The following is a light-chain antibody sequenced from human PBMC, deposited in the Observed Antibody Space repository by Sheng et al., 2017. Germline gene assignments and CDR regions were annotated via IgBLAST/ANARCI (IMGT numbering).Light chain of an antibody. CDR2: DDS. CDR1: NFGTKS. V-gene: IGLV3-21*03. J-gene: IGLJ2*01. CDR3: QVWDSSSDVV. Sequence: SYVLTQPPSVSVAPGRTARIICGGNNFGTKSVHWYQQKSGQAPVLVVYDDSDRPSGIPERFSGSNSGNTATLTISRVEAGDEADYYCQVWDSSSDVVFGGGTKLTVL.